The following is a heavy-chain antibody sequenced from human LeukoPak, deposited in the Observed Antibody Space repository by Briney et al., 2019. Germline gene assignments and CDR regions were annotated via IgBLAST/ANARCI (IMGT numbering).Heavy chain of an antibody. V-gene: IGHV3-48*03. CDR2: ISSSGSTI. CDR1: GFTFSSYE. D-gene: IGHD6-19*01. Sequence: GGSLRLSCAASGFTFSSYEMNWVRQAPGKGLEWVSYISSSGSTIYYADSVKGRFTISRDNAKNSLYLQMNTLRAEDTAVYNCAKGGGEAVAAYWGQGTLVTVSS. J-gene: IGHJ4*02. CDR3: AKGGGEAVAAY.